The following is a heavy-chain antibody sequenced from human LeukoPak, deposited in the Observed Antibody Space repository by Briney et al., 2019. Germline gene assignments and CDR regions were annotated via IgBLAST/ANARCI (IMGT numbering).Heavy chain of an antibody. CDR3: ARGSVPTKYSGYDYFGSGWFDP. V-gene: IGHV1-2*02. CDR2: INPNSGGT. CDR1: GYTFTGYY. Sequence: ASVKVSCKASGYTFTGYYIDWVRQAPGQGLEWMGWINPNSGGTNSAQKFQGRVTMTRDTSISTAYMELSRLRSDDAAVYYCARGSVPTKYSGYDYFGSGWFDPWGQGTLVTVSS. D-gene: IGHD5-12*01. J-gene: IGHJ5*02.